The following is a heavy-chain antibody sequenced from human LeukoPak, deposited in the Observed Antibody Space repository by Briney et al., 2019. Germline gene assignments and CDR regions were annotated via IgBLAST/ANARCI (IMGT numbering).Heavy chain of an antibody. CDR3: VKDMAVAVAGPLHPYYLDY. CDR1: GFTFDDSA. Sequence: GGSLRLSCDASGFTFDDSAMHWVRQPPGKGLEWVSGITSTGADKRYADAVKDRFTISRDNAKNSLYLQMDNLRPDDTAFYFCVKDMAVAVAGPLHPYYLDYWGQGALVTVSS. J-gene: IGHJ4*02. V-gene: IGHV3-9*01. CDR2: ITSTGADK. D-gene: IGHD6-19*01.